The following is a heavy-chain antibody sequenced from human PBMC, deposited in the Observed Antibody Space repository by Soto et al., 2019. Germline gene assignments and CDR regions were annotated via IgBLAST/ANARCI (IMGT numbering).Heavy chain of an antibody. CDR1: GGSLSSGVYY. CDR2: IYYSGST. CDR3: ARAYGSGSYHQVY. J-gene: IGHJ4*02. Sequence: SETLSLTCTVSGGSLSSGVYYWSWIRKHPGKGLEWIGYIYYSGSTYYNPSLKSRVTISVDTSKNQFSLKLSSVTAADTAVYYCARAYGSGSYHQVYWGQGTLVTVSS. V-gene: IGHV4-31*03. D-gene: IGHD3-10*01.